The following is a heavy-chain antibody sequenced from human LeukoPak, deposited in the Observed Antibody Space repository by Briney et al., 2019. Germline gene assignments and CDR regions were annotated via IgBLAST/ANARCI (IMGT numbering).Heavy chain of an antibody. CDR1: GFTFSSYA. CDR2: ISYDGSNK. J-gene: IGHJ5*02. V-gene: IGHV3-30-3*01. CDR3: ASRSGSYYVHR. D-gene: IGHD1-26*01. Sequence: GGSLRLSCAASGFTFSSYAMHWVRQAPGKGLEWVAVISYDGSNKYYADSVKGRFTISRDNSKNTLYLQMNSLRAEDTAVYYCASRSGSYYVHRWGQGTLVTVSS.